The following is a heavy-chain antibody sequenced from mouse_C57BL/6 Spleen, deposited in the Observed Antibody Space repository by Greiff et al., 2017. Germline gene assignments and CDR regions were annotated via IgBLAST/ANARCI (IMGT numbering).Heavy chain of an antibody. CDR1: GYTFPSYW. V-gene: IGHV1-7*01. CDR3: ARKEGD. Sequence: VQLHQSGADLAKPWASVQMSCKASGYTFPSYWMHWVKQRPGPGLEWIGYINPSSGSNKYNPKFKDKATLTADTSSSTDYMHLSSLTYEDSACYYRARKEGDWGQGTTLTVSS. CDR2: INPSSGSN. J-gene: IGHJ2*01.